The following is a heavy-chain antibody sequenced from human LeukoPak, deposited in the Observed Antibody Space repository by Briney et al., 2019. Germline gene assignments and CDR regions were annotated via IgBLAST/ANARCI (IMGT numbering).Heavy chain of an antibody. V-gene: IGHV4-38-2*02. CDR1: GYSLNSGYF. Sequence: PSETLSLTCTVSGYSLNSGYFWGWIRQPPGKRLEWIGSIYHSGSTYYSPSLRSRVTISVDTSKNQFSLKLSSVTAADTAMYYCARDLGYSGFDWAPWGQGTLVTVSS. CDR2: IYHSGST. CDR3: ARDLGYSGFDWAP. J-gene: IGHJ5*02. D-gene: IGHD5-12*01.